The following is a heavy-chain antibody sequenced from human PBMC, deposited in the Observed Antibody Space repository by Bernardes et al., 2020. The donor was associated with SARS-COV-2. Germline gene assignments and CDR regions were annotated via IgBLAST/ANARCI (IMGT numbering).Heavy chain of an antibody. CDR1: GGSFSGYY. CDR3: ARGSRRDTYGYPSGRSLYQFDY. D-gene: IGHD5-18*01. Sequence: SETLSLTCAVYGGSFSGYYWSWIRQPPGKGLEWIGEINHRGSTNYNPSLKSRVTISVDTSKNQFSLKLSSVTAADTAVYYCARGSRRDTYGYPSGRSLYQFDYWGHGTLVTVSS. J-gene: IGHJ4*01. V-gene: IGHV4-34*01. CDR2: INHRGST.